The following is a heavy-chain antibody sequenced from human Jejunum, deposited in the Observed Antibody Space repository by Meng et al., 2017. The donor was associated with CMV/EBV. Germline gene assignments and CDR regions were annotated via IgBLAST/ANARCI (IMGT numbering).Heavy chain of an antibody. J-gene: IGHJ4*02. D-gene: IGHD6-13*01. CDR2: IFHSGST. V-gene: IGHV4-39*07. CDR1: GSISNRDYY. CDR3: ARDMGQQLVPVSFDY. Sequence: GSISNRDYYWGWIRQPPGKGLEWIGSIFHSGSTYHNPSLQSRVTISVDTSKNQFSLRLTSVTAADTAVYYCARDMGQQLVPVSFDYWGQGTPVTDSS.